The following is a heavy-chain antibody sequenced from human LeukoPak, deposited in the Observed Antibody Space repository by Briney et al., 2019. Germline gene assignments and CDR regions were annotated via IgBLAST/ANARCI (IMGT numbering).Heavy chain of an antibody. CDR2: ISYDGSNK. D-gene: IGHD6-19*01. V-gene: IGHV3-30-3*01. CDR3: ARGGRGSGWYFDY. CDR1: GFTFSSYA. J-gene: IGHJ4*02. Sequence: PGRSLRLSCAASGFTFSSYAMHWVRQAPGKGLEWVAVISYDGSNKYYADSVKGRFTISRDNAKNSLYLQMNSLRAEDTAVYYCARGGRGSGWYFDYWGQGTLVTVSS.